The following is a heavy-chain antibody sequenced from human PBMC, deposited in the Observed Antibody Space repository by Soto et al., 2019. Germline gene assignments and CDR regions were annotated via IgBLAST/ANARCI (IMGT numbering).Heavy chain of an antibody. V-gene: IGHV1-2*02. D-gene: IGHD5-18*01. CDR1: GYTFTGYY. CDR3: ARVGGYSYVQGIDY. J-gene: IGHJ4*02. CDR2: INPNSGGT. Sequence: ASVKVSCKASGYTFTGYYMHWVRQAPGQGLEWMGWINPNSGGTNYAQKFQGRVTMTRDTSISTAYMELSRLRSDDTAVYYCARVGGYSYVQGIDYWGQGTLVTVSS.